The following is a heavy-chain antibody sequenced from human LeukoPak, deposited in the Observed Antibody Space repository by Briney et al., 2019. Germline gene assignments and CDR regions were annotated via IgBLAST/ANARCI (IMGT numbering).Heavy chain of an antibody. CDR1: GYTFTSYG. Sequence: ASVKVSCKASGYTFTSYGISWVRQAPGQGLEWMGWISAYNGNTNYAQKLQGRVTMTTDTSTSTAYMELSRLRSDDTAVYYCARVSARIATYSSSWYYYYYMDVWGKGATVTVSS. CDR3: ARVSARIATYSSSWYYYYYMDV. J-gene: IGHJ6*03. CDR2: ISAYNGNT. V-gene: IGHV1-18*01. D-gene: IGHD6-13*01.